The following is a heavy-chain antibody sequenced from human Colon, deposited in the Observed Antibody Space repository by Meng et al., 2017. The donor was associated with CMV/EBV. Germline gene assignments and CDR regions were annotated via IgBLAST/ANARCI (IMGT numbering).Heavy chain of an antibody. J-gene: IGHJ4*02. CDR3: VRSSGWSLFDY. V-gene: IGHV1-2*02. CDR2: IRSDGSAT. Sequence: QVLQMQSGAGVKEPGPALKVSCKTTGYTFSTYYMHWVRQAPGQGLEWMGWIRSDGSATNYAQKFRGRVTMTRDASVSTAYMELSGLTSDDTAVYFCVRSSGWSLFDYWGPGALVTVSS. D-gene: IGHD6-19*01. CDR1: GYTFSTYY.